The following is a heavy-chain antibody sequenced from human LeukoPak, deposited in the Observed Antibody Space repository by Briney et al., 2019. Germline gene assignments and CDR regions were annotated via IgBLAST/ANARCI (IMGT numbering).Heavy chain of an antibody. V-gene: IGHV3-48*04. D-gene: IGHD3-3*01. CDR3: ASSFWDAFDI. J-gene: IGHJ3*02. CDR1: GFTFNSHA. CDR2: ISSSSGTL. Sequence: GGSLRLSCEASGFTFNSHAMNWVRQAPGRGLEWLSKISSSSGTLYYADSVKGRFTISRDNAKNSLFLQTNNLKGEDTAVYYCASSFWDAFDIWGQGTLVAVSS.